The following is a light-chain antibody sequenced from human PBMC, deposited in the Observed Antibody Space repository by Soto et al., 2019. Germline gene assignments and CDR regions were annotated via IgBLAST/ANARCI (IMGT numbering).Light chain of an antibody. V-gene: IGLV2-23*02. CDR1: SSDVGSYNL. J-gene: IGLJ3*02. CDR2: EVT. CDR3: CSYAGGGTWV. Sequence: QSALTQPASVSGSPGQSITISCTGTSSDVGSYNLVTWYQQHPGSAPKLMIYEVTKRPSGLSNRFSASKSGSTASLTISGLQVEDEADYYCCSYAGGGTWVFGGGTKLTVL.